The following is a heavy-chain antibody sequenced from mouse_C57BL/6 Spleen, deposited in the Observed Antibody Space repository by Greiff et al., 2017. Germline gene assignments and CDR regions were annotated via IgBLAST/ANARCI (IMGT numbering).Heavy chain of an antibody. V-gene: IGHV6-3*01. Sequence: EVMLVESGGGLVQPGGSMKLSCVASGFTFSNYWMNWVRQSPEKGLEWVAQIRLKSDNYSSHYADSVKGRFTISRDDSKSSVYLQMNNLGAEDVGICYCKGSGSSWLGYWGQGTLVTVSA. J-gene: IGHJ3*01. CDR1: GFTFSNYW. CDR3: KGSGSSWLGY. CDR2: IRLKSDNYSS. D-gene: IGHD1-1*01.